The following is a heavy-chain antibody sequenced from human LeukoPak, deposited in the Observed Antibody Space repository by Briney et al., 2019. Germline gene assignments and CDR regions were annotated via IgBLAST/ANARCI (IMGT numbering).Heavy chain of an antibody. V-gene: IGHV4-59*01. D-gene: IGHD5-24*01. CDR1: GGSISSYY. CDR3: AREAREGHVFDI. J-gene: IGHJ3*02. CDR2: IHYSGST. Sequence: PSETLSLTCIVSGGSISSYYWSWIRQPPGKGLEWIGYIHYSGSTNYNPSLKSRVTISVDTSKNQFSLKLRSVTAADTAVYYCAREAREGHVFDIWGQGTMVTVSS.